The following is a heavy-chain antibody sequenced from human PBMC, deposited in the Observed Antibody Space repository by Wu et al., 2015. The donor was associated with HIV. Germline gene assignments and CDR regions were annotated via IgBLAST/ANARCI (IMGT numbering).Heavy chain of an antibody. CDR1: GYTFTSYY. CDR3: ARDSSSTVVTPGFAFDI. CDR2: INPSSGST. J-gene: IGHJ3*02. Sequence: QVHLVQSGAEVKKPGASVKVSCKASGYTFTSYYLHWVRQAPGQGLEWMGIINPSSGSTSYVQKFQGRVSMTRDTSTSTVYMDLSSLRSEDTAVYYCARDSSSTVVTPGFAFDIWGQGTMVIVSS. D-gene: IGHD4-23*01. V-gene: IGHV1-46*01.